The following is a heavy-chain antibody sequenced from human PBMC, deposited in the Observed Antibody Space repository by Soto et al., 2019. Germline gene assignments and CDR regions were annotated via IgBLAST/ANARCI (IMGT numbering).Heavy chain of an antibody. Sequence: QVQLVQSGAEVKKPGASVKVSCKASGYTFTSYYMHWVRQAPGQGLEWMGIINPSGGSTSYAQKCKVRVIMTRDTSTSTVYMGISILRSEDTAVYYGAGVYGDIVVVPAARDWFDTWGQGTMVTVSS. CDR1: GYTFTSYY. CDR3: AGVYGDIVVVPAARDWFDT. J-gene: IGHJ5*02. V-gene: IGHV1-46*01. CDR2: INPSGGST. D-gene: IGHD2-2*01.